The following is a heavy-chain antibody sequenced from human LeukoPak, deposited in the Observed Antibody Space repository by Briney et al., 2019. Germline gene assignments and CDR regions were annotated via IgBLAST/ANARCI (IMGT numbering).Heavy chain of an antibody. CDR3: ARVGWLRSSGDDDY. D-gene: IGHD5-12*01. CDR2: IYYSGST. Sequence: KPSETLSLTCTVSGGSISSSSYYWGWIRQPPGKGLEWIGSIYYSGSTYYNPSLKSRVTISVDTSKNQFSLKLSSVTAADTAVYYCARVGWLRSSGDDDYWGQGTLVTVSS. CDR1: GGSISSSSYY. J-gene: IGHJ4*02. V-gene: IGHV4-39*07.